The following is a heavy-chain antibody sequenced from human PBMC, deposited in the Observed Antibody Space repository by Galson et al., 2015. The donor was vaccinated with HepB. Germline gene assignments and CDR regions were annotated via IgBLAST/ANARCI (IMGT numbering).Heavy chain of an antibody. CDR2: IWDDGSNK. D-gene: IGHD3-22*01. J-gene: IGHJ6*01. V-gene: IGHV3-33*01. Sequence: SLRLSCAVSGFTFSTYGMHWVRQAPGKGLEWVAVIWDDGSNKYYGDSVKGRFTVSRDNSKNTLYVQMNSLRAEDTAVYYCARDFGVFYYDSSGNHGTYGMDVWGQGTTVTVSS. CDR1: GFTFSTYG. CDR3: ARDFGVFYYDSSGNHGTYGMDV.